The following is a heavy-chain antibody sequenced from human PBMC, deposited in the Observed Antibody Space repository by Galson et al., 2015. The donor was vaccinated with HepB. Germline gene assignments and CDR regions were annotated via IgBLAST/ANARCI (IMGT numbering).Heavy chain of an antibody. Sequence: SLRLSCAASGFTFSSYGMHWVRQAPGKGLEWVAVISYDGSNKYYADSVKGRFTISRDNSKNTLYLQMNSLRAEDTAVYYCAKDQGSSGGYFDYWAREPWSPSPQ. J-gene: IGHJ4*02. V-gene: IGHV3-30*18. D-gene: IGHD6-13*01. CDR3: AKDQGSSGGYFDY. CDR2: ISYDGSNK. CDR1: GFTFSSYG.